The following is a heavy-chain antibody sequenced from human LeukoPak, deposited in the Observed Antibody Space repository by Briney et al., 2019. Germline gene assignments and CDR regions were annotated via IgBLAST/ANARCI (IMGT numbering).Heavy chain of an antibody. CDR1: GGSISSYY. CDR2: IYYSGST. Sequence: KPSETLSLTCTVSGGSISSYYWSWIRQPPGKGLEWIGYIYYSGSTNYNPSLKSRVTISVDTSKNQFSLKLSSVTAADTAVYYCARARTDIFYYWGQGTLVTVSS. CDR3: ARARTDIFYY. D-gene: IGHD3-9*01. J-gene: IGHJ4*02. V-gene: IGHV4-59*01.